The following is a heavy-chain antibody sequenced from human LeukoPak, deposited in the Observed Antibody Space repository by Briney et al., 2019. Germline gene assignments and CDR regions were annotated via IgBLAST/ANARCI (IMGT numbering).Heavy chain of an antibody. J-gene: IGHJ4*02. V-gene: IGHV3-74*01. D-gene: IGHD6-19*01. CDR3: ARSVGSGWIDY. CDR1: GFTFSSYW. Sequence: GGSLRLSCAASGFTFSSYWMHWVRQAPGKGLVWVSRINSDGSSTSYADSVKGRFTISRDNAKNTLYLQMNSLRAEDTAVYYCARSVGSGWIDYWGQGTLVTVSS. CDR2: INSDGSST.